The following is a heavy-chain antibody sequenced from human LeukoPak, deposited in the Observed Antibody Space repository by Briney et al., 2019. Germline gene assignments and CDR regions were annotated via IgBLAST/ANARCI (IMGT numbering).Heavy chain of an antibody. D-gene: IGHD3-16*01. J-gene: IGHJ5*02. CDR1: GFTFSGFD. Sequence: PGGSLRLSCAASGFTFSGFDMSWVRQAPGKGLEWVSSISADGRYTYYADSVKGRFTISRDNSKNTMYLHMNSLRAEDTAVYYCARTVYGSNWFDPWGQGTLVTVSS. CDR2: ISADGRYT. V-gene: IGHV3-23*01. CDR3: ARTVYGSNWFDP.